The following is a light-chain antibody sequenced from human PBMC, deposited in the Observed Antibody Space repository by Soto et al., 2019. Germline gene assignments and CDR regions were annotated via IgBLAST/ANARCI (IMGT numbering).Light chain of an antibody. Sequence: DIVMTQSPDSLAASLGERATINCKSSQSVLYSSNNKNYLAWYQQKPGQPPKLLIYWAYTRESGVHDRFSGSGSGTDFTLTIRSLQAEDVAVYYCKQYLHTPRTFGQGTKVDI. CDR2: WAY. J-gene: IGKJ1*01. CDR1: QSVLYSSNNKNY. CDR3: KQYLHTPRT. V-gene: IGKV4-1*01.